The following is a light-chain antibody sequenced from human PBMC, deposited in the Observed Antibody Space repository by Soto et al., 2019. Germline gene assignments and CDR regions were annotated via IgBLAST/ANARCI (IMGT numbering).Light chain of an antibody. V-gene: IGKV1-8*01. J-gene: IGKJ1*01. CDR3: QQYYSYPRE. Sequence: AIRMTQSPSSFSASTGDRVTITCRASQGISSYLAWYQQKPGKAPKLLIYSASTLRSGVPSRFSGSGSGTHFTLTISCLQSEDFATYYCQQYYSYPREFGQETKVEIK. CDR2: SAS. CDR1: QGISSY.